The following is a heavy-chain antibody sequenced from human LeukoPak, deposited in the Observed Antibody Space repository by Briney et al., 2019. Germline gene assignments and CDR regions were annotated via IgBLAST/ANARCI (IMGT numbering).Heavy chain of an antibody. D-gene: IGHD2-8*02. CDR1: GGPNSSYY. CDR2: ISDIGSI. V-gene: IGHV4-59*08. Sequence: PSETLSLTCTVSGGPNSSYYWIWLRQPPGKGLEWIAYISDIGSINYNPSLKSRVTISLDTSKNQFSLKLSSVTAADTAVYYCAGHHPRNTVDFWGQGTLVTVSS. CDR3: AGHHPRNTVDF. J-gene: IGHJ4*02.